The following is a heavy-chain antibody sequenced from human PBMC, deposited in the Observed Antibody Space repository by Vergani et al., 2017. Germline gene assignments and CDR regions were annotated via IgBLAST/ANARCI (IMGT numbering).Heavy chain of an antibody. V-gene: IGHV3-30*18. CDR2: ISYDGSNK. J-gene: IGHJ6*02. CDR1: GFTFSSYG. CDR3: AKDRLFTYYYDSSGSYYYGMDV. Sequence: VQLLESGGGVVQPGRSLRLSCAASGFTFSSYGMHWVRQAPGKGLEWVAVISYDGSNKYYADSVKGRFTISRDNSKNTLYLQMNSLRAEDTAVYYCAKDRLFTYYYDSSGSYYYGMDVWGQGTTVTVSS. D-gene: IGHD3-22*01.